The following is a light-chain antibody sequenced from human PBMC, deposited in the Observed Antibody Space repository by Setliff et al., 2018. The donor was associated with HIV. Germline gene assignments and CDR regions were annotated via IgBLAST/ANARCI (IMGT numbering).Light chain of an antibody. CDR1: SSDVGGYNY. V-gene: IGLV2-8*01. CDR3: SSYAGSNNV. Sequence: QSALTQPRSVSGSPGQSVTISCTGTSSDVGGYNYVSWYQQHPGKAPKLMIYEVSKRPSGVPDRFSGSKSGNTASLTVSGLQAEDEADYYCSSYAGSNNVFGTGTKV. CDR2: EVS. J-gene: IGLJ1*01.